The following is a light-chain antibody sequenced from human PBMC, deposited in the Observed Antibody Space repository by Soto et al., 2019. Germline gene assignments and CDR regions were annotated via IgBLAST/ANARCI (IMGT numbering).Light chain of an antibody. CDR1: QSVSYSY. CDR2: GTS. Sequence: EIVLTQSPATLSLSPGERATLSCRASQSVSYSYLAWYQQKPGQAPRLLMYGTSSRATGIPERFSGSGSGTDFTLTISRLEPEDFAIYYCQKYSSSLTFGGGTKVDIK. J-gene: IGKJ4*01. CDR3: QKYSSSLT. V-gene: IGKV3-20*01.